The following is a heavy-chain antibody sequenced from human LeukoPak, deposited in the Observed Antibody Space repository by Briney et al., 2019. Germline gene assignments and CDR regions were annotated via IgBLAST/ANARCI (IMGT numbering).Heavy chain of an antibody. Sequence: HGASVKVSCKASGYTFTNYDINWVRQAPGQGLEWMGYMNPNSGNTGYAQKFQDRVTITSDTSISTAYMELSSLRSDDTAVYYCARGVTMVRGVNWLEPKVYYFDYWGQGTLVTVSS. D-gene: IGHD3-10*01. J-gene: IGHJ4*02. CDR1: GYTFTNYD. CDR2: MNPNSGNT. V-gene: IGHV1-8*03. CDR3: ARGVTMVRGVNWLEPKVYYFDY.